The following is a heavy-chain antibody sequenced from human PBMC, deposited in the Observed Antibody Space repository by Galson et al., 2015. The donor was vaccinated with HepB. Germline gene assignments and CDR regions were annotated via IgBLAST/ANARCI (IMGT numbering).Heavy chain of an antibody. J-gene: IGHJ6*03. Sequence: SLRLSCAASGFTFSDYYMSWIRQAPGKGLEWVSYISSSGSTIYYADSVKGRFTISRDNAKNSLYLQMNSLRAEDTAVYYCAREGCSSTSCYDYYYYMDVWGKGTTVTVSS. CDR2: ISSSGSTI. CDR3: AREGCSSTSCYDYYYYMDV. V-gene: IGHV3-11*01. D-gene: IGHD2-2*01. CDR1: GFTFSDYY.